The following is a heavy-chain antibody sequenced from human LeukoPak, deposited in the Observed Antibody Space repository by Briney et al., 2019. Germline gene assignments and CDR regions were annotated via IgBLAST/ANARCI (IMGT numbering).Heavy chain of an antibody. Sequence: GGSLRLSCAASGFTFSSYAMHWVRQAPGKGLEWVAVISYDGSNKYYADSVKGRFTISRDNSKNTLYLQMNSLRAEDTAVYYCAKDPPLAGSGEGFDYWGQGTLVTVSS. J-gene: IGHJ4*02. D-gene: IGHD3-10*01. CDR1: GFTFSSYA. V-gene: IGHV3-30*04. CDR2: ISYDGSNK. CDR3: AKDPPLAGSGEGFDY.